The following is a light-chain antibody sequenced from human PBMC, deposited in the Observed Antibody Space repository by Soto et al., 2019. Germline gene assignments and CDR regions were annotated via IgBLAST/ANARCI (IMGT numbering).Light chain of an antibody. CDR3: HQFNNYF. CDR2: DAS. J-gene: IGKJ5*01. Sequence: AIRLTQNPSALPASVGDRVSIPCRASQGISSALAWYQQKPGKAPKLLIYDASSLESGVPSRFSGSGSGTDFTFTISSLQAEDFATYCCHQFNNYFFGRGTRLEIK. V-gene: IGKV1D-13*01. CDR1: QGISSA.